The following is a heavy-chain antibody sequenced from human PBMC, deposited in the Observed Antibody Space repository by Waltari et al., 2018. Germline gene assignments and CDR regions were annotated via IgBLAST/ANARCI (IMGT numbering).Heavy chain of an antibody. CDR2: IYYSGGT. J-gene: IGHJ3*02. CDR3: ARLPISLGVGSVFDI. Sequence: QMQLQESGPGLVKPSEPLSLTCTVSGGSISSSTYYWGWIRQPPGKGLEWIGNIYYSGGTYYKPSLKSRLTISVDTSKHQFSLNLRSVTAADTAVYYCARLPISLGVGSVFDIWGQGTMVTVSS. D-gene: IGHD2-15*01. V-gene: IGHV4-39*01. CDR1: GGSISSSTYY.